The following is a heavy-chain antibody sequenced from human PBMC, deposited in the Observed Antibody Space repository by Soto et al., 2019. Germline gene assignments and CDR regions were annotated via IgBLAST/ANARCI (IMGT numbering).Heavy chain of an antibody. V-gene: IGHV4-31*03. CDR1: GGSISSGGYY. D-gene: IGHD1-1*01. CDR3: ARVGNTGTGGGNWFDP. J-gene: IGHJ5*02. Sequence: QVQLQESGPGLVKPSQTLSLTCTVSGGSISSGGYYWSWIRQHPGKGLEWIGYIYYSGSTYYNPSLQSRVTISVDTSKNQFSLKLSSVTAADTAVYYCARVGNTGTGGGNWFDPWGQGTLVTVSS. CDR2: IYYSGST.